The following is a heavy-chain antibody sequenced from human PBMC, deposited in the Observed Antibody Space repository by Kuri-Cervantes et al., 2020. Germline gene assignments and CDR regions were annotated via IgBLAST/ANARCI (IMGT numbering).Heavy chain of an antibody. D-gene: IGHD6-19*01. CDR3: ARHSSGSVVPYYFDY. CDR1: GFTFSNAW. CDR2: INEDGSEK. J-gene: IGHJ4*02. Sequence: GGSLRLSCAASGFTFSNAWMSWVRQAPGKGLEWVANINEDGSEKFCVDSVKGRFTISRDNTKNSLFLQMNSLRAEDTAVYYCARHSSGSVVPYYFDYWGQGTLVTVSS. V-gene: IGHV3-7*01.